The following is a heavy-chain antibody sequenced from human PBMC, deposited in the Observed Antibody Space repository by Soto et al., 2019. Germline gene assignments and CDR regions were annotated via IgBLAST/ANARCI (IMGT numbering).Heavy chain of an antibody. Sequence: PGGSLRLSCTASGFTFGDYAMSWVRQAPGKGLEWVGFIGSKADGGTTEYATAGKGRFSIKREDSKNIANQKMKSLKTEDKAGYYCTRDRSGSNIIVVVVAAISDGFYYGMDVWGQGTTVTVSS. V-gene: IGHV3-49*04. CDR3: TRDRSGSNIIVVVVAAISDGFYYGMDV. CDR2: IGSKADGGTT. D-gene: IGHD2-15*01. CDR1: GFTFGDYA. J-gene: IGHJ6*02.